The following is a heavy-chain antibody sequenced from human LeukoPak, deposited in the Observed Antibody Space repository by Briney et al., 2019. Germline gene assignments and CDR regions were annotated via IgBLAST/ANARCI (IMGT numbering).Heavy chain of an antibody. D-gene: IGHD3-9*01. V-gene: IGHV3-21*04. J-gene: IGHJ4*02. CDR3: AEPRYFAY. Sequence: PGRSLRLSCAASGFTFSSYSMNWVRQAPGKGLEWVSSISSSSSYIYYADSVRGRFTISRDNSKNTLYLQMNSLRAEDTAVYYCAEPRYFAYWGQGTLVTVSS. CDR2: ISSSSSYI. CDR1: GFTFSSYS.